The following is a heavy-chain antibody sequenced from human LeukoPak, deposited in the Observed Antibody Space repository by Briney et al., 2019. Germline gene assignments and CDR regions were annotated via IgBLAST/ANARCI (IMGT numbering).Heavy chain of an antibody. CDR1: GYTFTSYY. CDR3: ARDRWTSSYYYGMDV. J-gene: IGHJ6*02. Sequence: RASVKVSCTASGYTFTSYYMHWVRQAPGQGLEWMGIINPGGGSTSYAQKFQGRVTMTRDTSTSTVYMELSSLRSEDTAVYYCARDRWTSSYYYGMDVWGQGTTVTVSS. D-gene: IGHD3/OR15-3a*01. V-gene: IGHV1-46*01. CDR2: INPGGGST.